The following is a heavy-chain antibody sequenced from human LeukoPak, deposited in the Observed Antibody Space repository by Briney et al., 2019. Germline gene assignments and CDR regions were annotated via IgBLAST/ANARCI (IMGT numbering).Heavy chain of an antibody. J-gene: IGHJ4*02. CDR1: GGSMSSYY. D-gene: IGHD5-18*01. V-gene: IGHV4-59*01. CDR3: ARDRRDTSMVWDY. CDR2: IYYSGHT. Sequence: PSETLSLTCTVSGGSMSSYYWSWIRQPPGKGLEWIGYIYYSGHTNYNPSLKSRVTISVDTSKNQFSLKMRSVTAADTAVYYCARDRRDTSMVWDYWGQGTLVTVSS.